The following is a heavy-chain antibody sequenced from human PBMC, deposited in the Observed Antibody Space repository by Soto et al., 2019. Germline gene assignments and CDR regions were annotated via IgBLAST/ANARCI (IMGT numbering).Heavy chain of an antibody. J-gene: IGHJ3*02. Sequence: EVQLVESGGGLVQPGGSLRLSCAASGFTFSSYSMNWVRQAPGKGLEWVSYISSSSSTIYYADSVKGRFTISRDNAKNSLYLQMNSLRAEDTAVYYCAREDCSGGSCYSGSAFDIWGQGTMVTVSS. D-gene: IGHD2-15*01. CDR2: ISSSSSTI. CDR3: AREDCSGGSCYSGSAFDI. CDR1: GFTFSSYS. V-gene: IGHV3-48*01.